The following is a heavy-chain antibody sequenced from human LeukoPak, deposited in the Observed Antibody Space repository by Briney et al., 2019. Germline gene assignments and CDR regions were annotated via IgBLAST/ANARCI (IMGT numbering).Heavy chain of an antibody. V-gene: IGHV4-39*07. J-gene: IGHJ4*02. CDR2: FCYSGST. CDR1: GGSISSSSYY. D-gene: IGHD2-15*01. Sequence: SETLSLTCTVSGGSISSSSYYWGWIRQPPGKGLEWIGSFCYSGSTYYNPSLKSRVTISVDTSKNQFSLKLSSVTAADTAVYYCARAIIAYCSGGSCYWYYFDYWGQGTLVTVSS. CDR3: ARAIIAYCSGGSCYWYYFDY.